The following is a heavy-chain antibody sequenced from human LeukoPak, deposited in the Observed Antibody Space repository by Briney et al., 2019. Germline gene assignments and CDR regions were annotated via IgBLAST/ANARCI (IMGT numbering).Heavy chain of an antibody. J-gene: IGHJ6*02. D-gene: IGHD2-2*01. CDR2: INHSGST. CDR1: GGSFSGYY. Sequence: PSKTLSLTCAVYGGSFSGYYWSWIRQPPGKGLEWIGEINHSGSTNYNPSLKSRVTISVDTSKNQFSLKLSSVTAADTAVYYCASDIVVVPAAMGSYYYYGMDVWGQGTTVTVSS. V-gene: IGHV4-34*01. CDR3: ASDIVVVPAAMGSYYYYGMDV.